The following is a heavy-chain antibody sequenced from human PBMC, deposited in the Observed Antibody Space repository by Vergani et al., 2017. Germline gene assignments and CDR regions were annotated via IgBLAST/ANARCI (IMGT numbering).Heavy chain of an antibody. CDR1: GGSISSSSYY. V-gene: IGHV4-39*07. CDR2: IYYSGST. Sequence: QLQLQESGPGLVKPSETLSLTCTVSGGSISSSSYYWGWIRQPPGKGLEWIGSIYYSGSTHYNPSLKSRVTIAVDTSKNQFSLKLSSVTAADTAVYYCARVQYYDFWSGLGYFDLWGRGTLVTVSS. CDR3: ARVQYYDFWSGLGYFDL. J-gene: IGHJ2*01. D-gene: IGHD3-3*01.